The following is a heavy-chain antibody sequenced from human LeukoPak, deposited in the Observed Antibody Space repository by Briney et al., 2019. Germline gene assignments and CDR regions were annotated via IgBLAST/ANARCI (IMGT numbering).Heavy chain of an antibody. D-gene: IGHD1-26*01. V-gene: IGHV4-34*01. CDR2: VNHRGST. Sequence: PSETLSLTCAVYGESLSKYYWTWIRQSPGKGLEWIGEVNHRGSTNLNPSLKSRVTLSVDTSKHQFSLGLTSVTAADAAVYYCASSVGSTDYWGQGTLVTVSS. J-gene: IGHJ4*02. CDR3: ASSVGSTDY. CDR1: GESLSKYY.